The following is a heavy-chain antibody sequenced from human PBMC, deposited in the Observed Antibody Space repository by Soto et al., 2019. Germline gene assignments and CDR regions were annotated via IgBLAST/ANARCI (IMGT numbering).Heavy chain of an antibody. V-gene: IGHV3-23*01. Sequence: LRLSCAASGFTFSSYAMSWVRQAPGKGLEWVSGISGSGGSTSDADSVKGRFTISRDNSKNTLYLQMNSLRAEDTAVYYCAKVNYYDSSGYYYARPPYAFDIWGQGTMVTVSS. CDR2: ISGSGGST. D-gene: IGHD3-22*01. J-gene: IGHJ3*02. CDR3: AKVNYYDSSGYYYARPPYAFDI. CDR1: GFTFSSYA.